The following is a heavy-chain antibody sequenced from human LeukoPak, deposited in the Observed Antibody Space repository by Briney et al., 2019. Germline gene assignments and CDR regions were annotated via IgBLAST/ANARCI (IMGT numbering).Heavy chain of an antibody. CDR3: AREGARAFDLDY. Sequence: GGSLRLSCAAAGFTLRRYVMHWVRQAPGKGLEHVSGVFGDGSDTYYADSVKGRFTISRDNSKSILYLQMGSLRAEDMAVYYCAREGARAFDLDYWGQGTLVTVSS. J-gene: IGHJ4*02. CDR1: GFTLRRYV. D-gene: IGHD3-9*01. CDR2: VFGDGSDT. V-gene: IGHV3-64*02.